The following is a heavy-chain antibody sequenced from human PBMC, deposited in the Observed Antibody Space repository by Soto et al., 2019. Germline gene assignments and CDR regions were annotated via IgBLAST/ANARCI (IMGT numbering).Heavy chain of an antibody. Sequence: QTLSLTCAISGDSVSSNSAAWNWIRQSPSRGLEWLGRTYYRSKWYNDYAVSVKSRITINPDTSKNQFSLQLNSVTPEDTAVYYCARDQGLYNWNDGFYFYSRSQGTLVTVSS. CDR3: ARDQGLYNWNDGFYFYS. J-gene: IGHJ4*02. CDR2: TYYRSKWYN. V-gene: IGHV6-1*01. D-gene: IGHD1-1*01. CDR1: GDSVSSNSAA.